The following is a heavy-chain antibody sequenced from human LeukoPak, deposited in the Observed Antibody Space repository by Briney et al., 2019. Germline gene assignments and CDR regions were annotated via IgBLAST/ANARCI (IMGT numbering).Heavy chain of an antibody. CDR1: GGSISTYY. J-gene: IGHJ3*02. Sequence: SETLSLTCTVSGGSISTYYWTWIRQPPGKGLEWSGYIYYSGSTNYNPSLKSRVTISVDTSKNQFSLKLSSVTAADTAVYYCARVYGSGYDFRGAFDIWGQGTVVTVSS. D-gene: IGHD5-12*01. V-gene: IGHV4-59*01. CDR2: IYYSGST. CDR3: ARVYGSGYDFRGAFDI.